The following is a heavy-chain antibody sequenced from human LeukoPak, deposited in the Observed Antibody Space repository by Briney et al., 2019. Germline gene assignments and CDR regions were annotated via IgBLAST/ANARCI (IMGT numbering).Heavy chain of an antibody. CDR3: AKTLRFLEREIDY. V-gene: IGHV3-30*02. D-gene: IGHD3-3*01. Sequence: GGSLRLSCVASGFTFSTYGMHWVRQAPGKGLEWVAKIGSDDSNKHYADSVKGRFTISRDNSKNTLYLQMNSLRAEDTAVYYCAKTLRFLEREIDYWGQGTLVTVSS. CDR2: IGSDDSNK. J-gene: IGHJ4*02. CDR1: GFTFSTYG.